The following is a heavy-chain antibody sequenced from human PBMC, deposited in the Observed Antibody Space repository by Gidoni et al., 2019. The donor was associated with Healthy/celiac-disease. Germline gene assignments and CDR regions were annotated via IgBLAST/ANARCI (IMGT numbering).Heavy chain of an antibody. V-gene: IGHV4-4*07. CDR2: IYTSGST. CDR3: ARDTVVTSGCFDY. J-gene: IGHJ4*02. D-gene: IGHD3-10*01. CDR1: GGSISSYY. Sequence: QVQLQESGAGLVKTAETLSLTGTVAGGSISSYYSSWIRQPAGKGLEWSGRIYTSGSTNYNPSLMSRVTMSVDTSKNQFSLTLSSVTAADTAVYYCARDTVVTSGCFDYWGQGTLVTVSS.